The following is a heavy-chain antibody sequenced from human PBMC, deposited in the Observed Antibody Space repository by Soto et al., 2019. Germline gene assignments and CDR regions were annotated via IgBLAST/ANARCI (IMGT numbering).Heavy chain of an antibody. Sequence: EVQLLESGGGLVQPGGSLRLSCAASGFTFSSYAMSWVRQAPGKGPEWVSGISGSGGRTDYADSVKGRFTISRDNSKNTLYLQRNSLRAEDTAVYRCATRGYCISTGCLADYYGMDVWGQGTTVTVSS. J-gene: IGHJ6*02. D-gene: IGHD2-2*01. CDR3: ATRGYCISTGCLADYYGMDV. CDR1: GFTFSSYA. CDR2: ISGSGGRT. V-gene: IGHV3-23*01.